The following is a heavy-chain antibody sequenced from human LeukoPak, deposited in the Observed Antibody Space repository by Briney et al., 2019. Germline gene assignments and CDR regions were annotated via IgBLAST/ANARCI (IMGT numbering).Heavy chain of an antibody. CDR1: GGTFSSYA. Sequence: GASVKVSCKASGGTFSSYAVSWVRQAPGQGLEWMGGIIPIFGTANYAQKFQGRVTITADESTSTAYMELSSLRSEDTAVYYCAGAYCGGDCYLAEYFQHWGQGTLVTVYS. J-gene: IGHJ1*01. CDR3: AGAYCGGDCYLAEYFQH. V-gene: IGHV1-69*13. CDR2: IIPIFGTA. D-gene: IGHD2-21*02.